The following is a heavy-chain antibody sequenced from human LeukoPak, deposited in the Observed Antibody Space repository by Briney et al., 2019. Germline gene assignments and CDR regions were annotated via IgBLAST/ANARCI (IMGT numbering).Heavy chain of an antibody. CDR1: GGSISSGGYS. Sequence: SQTLPLTCAVSGGSISSGGYSWSWIRQPPGKGLEWIGYIYHSGSTYYNPSLKSRVTISVDRSKNQFSLKLSSVTAADTAVYYCARALTHDYYDSSGYSYFDYWGQGTLVTVSS. D-gene: IGHD3-22*01. J-gene: IGHJ4*02. CDR3: ARALTHDYYDSSGYSYFDY. V-gene: IGHV4-30-2*01. CDR2: IYHSGST.